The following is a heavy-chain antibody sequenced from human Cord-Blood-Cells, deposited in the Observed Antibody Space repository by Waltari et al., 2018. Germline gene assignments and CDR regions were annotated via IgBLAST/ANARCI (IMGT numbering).Heavy chain of an antibody. Sequence: QVQLVQSGAEVKKPGSSVKVSCKASGGTLSSYAISWVRPAPGQGLEWMGGIIPIFGTANYAQKFQGRVTITADESTSTAYMELSSLRSEDTAVYYCAREKYSSSYYFDYWGQGTLVTVSS. D-gene: IGHD6-6*01. CDR1: GGTLSSYA. V-gene: IGHV1-69*01. CDR2: IIPIFGTA. J-gene: IGHJ4*02. CDR3: AREKYSSSYYFDY.